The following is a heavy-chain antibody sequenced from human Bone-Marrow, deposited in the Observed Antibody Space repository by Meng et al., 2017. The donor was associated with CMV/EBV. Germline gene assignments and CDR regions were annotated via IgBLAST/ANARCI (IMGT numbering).Heavy chain of an antibody. CDR2: IIPIFGTA. V-gene: IGHV1-69*05. CDR3: ARGVAVADYYYGMDV. J-gene: IGHJ6*04. D-gene: IGHD6-19*01. Sequence: SVKVSCKASGGTFSSYAISWVRQAPGQGLEWMGGIIPIFGTANYAQKFQGRVTITTDESTSTAYMELSSLRSEDTAVYYCARGVAVADYYYGMDVWGEGTTVTVSS. CDR1: GGTFSSYA.